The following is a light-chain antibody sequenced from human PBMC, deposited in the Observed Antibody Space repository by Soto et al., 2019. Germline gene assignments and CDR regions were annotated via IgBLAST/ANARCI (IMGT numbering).Light chain of an antibody. Sequence: DIQMTQSPSSLSASVGDRITITCRASQNISSYLNWYQQKPGKAPKLLIYAASSLQSGVPSRFSGGGSGTDFTLTISSLQPEDFATYYCQQSYSTPWTFGQGTKVEIK. CDR3: QQSYSTPWT. CDR2: AAS. CDR1: QNISSY. J-gene: IGKJ1*01. V-gene: IGKV1-39*01.